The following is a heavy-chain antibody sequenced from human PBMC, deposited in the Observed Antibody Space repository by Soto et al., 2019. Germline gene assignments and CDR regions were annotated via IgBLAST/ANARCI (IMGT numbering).Heavy chain of an antibody. Sequence: PGGSLRLSCAASGFTFSSYSMNWVRQAPGKGLEWVSSISSSSSYIYYADSVKGRFTISRDNAKNSLYLQMNSLRAEDTAVYYCARDRVAVAGTLYYYYGMDVWGQGTTVTVS. V-gene: IGHV3-21*01. D-gene: IGHD6-19*01. J-gene: IGHJ6*02. CDR2: ISSSSSYI. CDR1: GFTFSSYS. CDR3: ARDRVAVAGTLYYYYGMDV.